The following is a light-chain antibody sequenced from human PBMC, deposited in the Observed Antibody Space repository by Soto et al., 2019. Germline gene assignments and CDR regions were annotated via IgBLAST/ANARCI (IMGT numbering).Light chain of an antibody. CDR3: QQYNNWPWT. J-gene: IGKJ1*01. CDR2: WAS. V-gene: IGKV4-1*01. Sequence: IVMTQSPDSLAVSLGERATINCKSSQSILYSSNNKNYLAWFQQRPGQPPSLLLYWASTRESGVSDRFNGSGSGTDFTLTISSLQAEDAAVYYCQQYNNWPWTFGQGTKVEIK. CDR1: QSILYSSNNKNY.